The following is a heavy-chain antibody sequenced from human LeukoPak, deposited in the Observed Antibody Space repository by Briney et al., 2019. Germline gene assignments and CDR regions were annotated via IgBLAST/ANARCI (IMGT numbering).Heavy chain of an antibody. CDR3: ARGYCSSTSCRTDYYYYGMDV. Sequence: PGGSLRLSCAASGFTFSSYSMNWVRQAPGKGLEWVSSISSSSSYIYYADSVKGRFTISRDNAKNSLYLQMNSLRAEDTAVYYCARGYCSSTSCRTDYYYYGMDVWGQGTTVTVSS. D-gene: IGHD2-2*01. J-gene: IGHJ6*02. CDR2: ISSSSSYI. CDR1: GFTFSSYS. V-gene: IGHV3-21*01.